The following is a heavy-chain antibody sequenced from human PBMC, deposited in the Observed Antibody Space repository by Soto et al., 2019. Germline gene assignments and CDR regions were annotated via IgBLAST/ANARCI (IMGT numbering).Heavy chain of an antibody. CDR1: GYTFTSYG. J-gene: IGHJ6*02. D-gene: IGHD6-6*01. Sequence: ASVKVSCKASGYTFTSYGISWVRQAPGQGLEWMGWISAYNGNTNYAQKLQGRVTMTTDTSTSTAYMELRSLRSDDTAVYYCARDEGSIAARHPHYYYYYGMDVWGQGTTVTVSS. V-gene: IGHV1-18*01. CDR2: ISAYNGNT. CDR3: ARDEGSIAARHPHYYYYYGMDV.